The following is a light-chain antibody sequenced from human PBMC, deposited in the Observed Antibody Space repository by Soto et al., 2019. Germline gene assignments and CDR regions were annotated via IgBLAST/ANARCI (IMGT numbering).Light chain of an antibody. CDR2: GAS. CDR1: QSVSSSY. J-gene: IGKJ5*01. Sequence: ELTQSPGTLSLSPGERATLSCRASQSVSSSYLAWYQQKPGQAPRLLIYGASSRATGIPDRFSGSGSGTDFTLTISRLEPEDFAVYYCQQYGSSPPTFGQGTRLEIK. CDR3: QQYGSSPPT. V-gene: IGKV3-20*01.